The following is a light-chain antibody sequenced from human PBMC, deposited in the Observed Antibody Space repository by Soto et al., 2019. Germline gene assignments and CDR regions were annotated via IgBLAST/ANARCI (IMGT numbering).Light chain of an antibody. CDR2: EVS. J-gene: IGLJ1*01. CDR3: SSFTSTSTYV. Sequence: QSVLTQPASVSGSPGQSITISCTGTNSDVGGYNYVSWYQQHPGKVPKLMIYEVSNRPSGVSNRLSGSKSGNTASLTISGLQAEDEAAYYCSSFTSTSTYVFGTGAKVTVL. V-gene: IGLV2-14*01. CDR1: NSDVGGYNY.